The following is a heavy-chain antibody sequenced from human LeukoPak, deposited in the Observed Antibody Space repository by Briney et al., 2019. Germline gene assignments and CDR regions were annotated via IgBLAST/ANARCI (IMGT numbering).Heavy chain of an antibody. Sequence: SVKVSCKASGGTFSSYAVSSVRLTPGQGLEWLGGIIPVFGTTTYAQKFQAKVTMTADKSTNTAYLEISSLTSDDTAVYYCARCSPGDSSNFYAVLQYWGQGTQVTVST. V-gene: IGHV1-69*06. CDR2: IIPVFGTT. CDR3: ARCSPGDSSNFYAVLQY. CDR1: GGTFSSYA. D-gene: IGHD3-22*01. J-gene: IGHJ4*02.